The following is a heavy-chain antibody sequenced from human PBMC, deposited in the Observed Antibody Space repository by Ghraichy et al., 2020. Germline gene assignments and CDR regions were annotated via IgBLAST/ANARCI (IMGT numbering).Heavy chain of an antibody. D-gene: IGHD5-18*01. Sequence: LSLTCAASGFTFDDYAMHWVRQAPGKGLEWVSGISWNSGSIGYADSVKGRFTISRDNAKNSLYLQMNSLRAEDTALYYCAKDVDTATSDAFDIWGQGTMVTVSS. V-gene: IGHV3-9*01. CDR1: GFTFDDYA. J-gene: IGHJ3*02. CDR3: AKDVDTATSDAFDI. CDR2: ISWNSGSI.